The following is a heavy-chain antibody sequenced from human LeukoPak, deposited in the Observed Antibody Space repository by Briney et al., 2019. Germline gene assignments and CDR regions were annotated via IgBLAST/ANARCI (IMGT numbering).Heavy chain of an antibody. CDR2: IYYSGST. CDR1: GGSISSYY. CDR3: ARRREMATIIEIPWYFDL. D-gene: IGHD5-24*01. V-gene: IGHV4-59*01. J-gene: IGHJ2*01. Sequence: SETLSLTCTVSGGSISSYYWSWIRQPPGKGLEWIGYIYYSGSTTYNPSLKSRVTISVDTSKNQFSLKLSSVTAADTAVYYCARRREMATIIEIPWYFDLWGRGTLVTVSS.